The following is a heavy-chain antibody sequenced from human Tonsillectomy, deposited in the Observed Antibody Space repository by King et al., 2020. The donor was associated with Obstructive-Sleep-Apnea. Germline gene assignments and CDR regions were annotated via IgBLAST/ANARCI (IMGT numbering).Heavy chain of an antibody. D-gene: IGHD3-22*01. V-gene: IGHV3-9*01. CDR1: GFTFDDYA. Sequence: QLVQSGGDLGQPGRSLRLSCAASGFTFDDYAMHCVRQAPGKGLEWVSGFSWNGDIIGYADSVKGRFTISRDNAKNSLYLQMNSLRAEDTALYYCTKANYYDSSGHFDYWGQGTLVTVSS. CDR3: TKANYYDSSGHFDY. CDR2: FSWNGDII. J-gene: IGHJ4*02.